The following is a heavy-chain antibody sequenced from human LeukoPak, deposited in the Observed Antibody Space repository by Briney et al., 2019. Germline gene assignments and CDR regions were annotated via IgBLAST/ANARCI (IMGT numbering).Heavy chain of an antibody. CDR1: GGSFSGYY. CDR3: AGRRRYSSGWFFDY. V-gene: IGHV4-34*01. CDR2: INHSGST. Sequence: SETLSLTCAVYGGSFSGYYWSWIRQPPGKGLEWIGEINHSGSTNYNPSLKSRVTISVDTSKNQFSLKLSSVTAADTAVYYCAGRRRYSSGWFFDYWGQGTLVTVSS. J-gene: IGHJ4*02. D-gene: IGHD6-19*01.